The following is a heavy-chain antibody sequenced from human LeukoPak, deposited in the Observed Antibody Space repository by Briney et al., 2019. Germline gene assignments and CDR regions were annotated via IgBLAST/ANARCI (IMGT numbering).Heavy chain of an antibody. V-gene: IGHV3-74*01. CDR2: INSDGSST. J-gene: IGHJ3*02. CDR3: ARPSHGHAFDI. Sequence: GGSLRLSCAASGFTFSSYWMHWVRQAPGKGLVWVSRINSDGSSTSYADSVKGRFTISRDNAKNTLYLQMNSLRAEDTAVYYCARPSHGHAFDIWGQGTMVTVSS. CDR1: GFTFSSYW.